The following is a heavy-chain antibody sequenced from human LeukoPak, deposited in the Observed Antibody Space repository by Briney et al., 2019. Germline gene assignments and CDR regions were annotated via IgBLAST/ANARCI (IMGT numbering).Heavy chain of an antibody. D-gene: IGHD2-2*01. Sequence: KPGGSLRLSCGASGFIFSDHYMSWIRQAPGKGLEWISYISDGGRTIHYADSVKGRFTISRDNAKNSLYLQMNSLRPDDTAVYYCARDPDVVVEPAAVRVDYWGQGTLVTVSA. CDR2: ISDGGRTI. CDR3: ARDPDVVVEPAAVRVDY. CDR1: GFIFSDHY. V-gene: IGHV3-11*01. J-gene: IGHJ4*02.